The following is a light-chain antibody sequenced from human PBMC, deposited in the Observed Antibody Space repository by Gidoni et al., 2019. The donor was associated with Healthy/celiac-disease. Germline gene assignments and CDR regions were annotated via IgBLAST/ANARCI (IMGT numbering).Light chain of an antibody. V-gene: IGKV3-20*01. Sequence: EIVLTQSPGTLSLSPGERATLSCRASQSVSSSYLAWYQQKPGQAPRLLIYGASSRATGIPDRFSGSGSGTDFTRTISRLEPEDFAVYYCQQYGSSRTFGQGTKAEIK. J-gene: IGKJ1*01. CDR3: QQYGSSRT. CDR1: QSVSSSY. CDR2: GAS.